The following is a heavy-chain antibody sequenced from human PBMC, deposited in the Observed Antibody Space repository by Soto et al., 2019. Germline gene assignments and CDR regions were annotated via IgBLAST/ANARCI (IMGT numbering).Heavy chain of an antibody. Sequence: SQTLSVPWTVVCGTISNISYHRGWIRQPPGKGLEWIGSIYYSGSTYYNPSLKGRFTISRDNAKNTLYLQMNSLRAEDTAIYYCVRDEFGLGIDYWGLGTLVTVSS. D-gene: IGHD3-16*01. CDR2: IYYSGST. J-gene: IGHJ4*02. V-gene: IGHV4-39*02. CDR3: VRDEFGLGIDY. CDR1: CGTISNISYH.